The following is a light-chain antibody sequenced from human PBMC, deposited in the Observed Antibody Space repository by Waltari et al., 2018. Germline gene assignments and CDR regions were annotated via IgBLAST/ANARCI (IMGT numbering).Light chain of an antibody. J-gene: IGKJ1*01. CDR3: QHYVSLPVT. Sequence: EIVLTQSPGTLSLSPGERATLSCRASQSVSRALAWSQHNPGQAPRLRIYGASNRATGIPDRFSGSGSGTDFSLIISRLEPEDFAVYYCQHYVSLPVTFGQGTKVEIK. CDR1: QSVSRA. V-gene: IGKV3-20*01. CDR2: GAS.